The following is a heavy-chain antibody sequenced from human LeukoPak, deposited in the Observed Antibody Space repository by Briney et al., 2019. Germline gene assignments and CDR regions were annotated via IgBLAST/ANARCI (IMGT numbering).Heavy chain of an antibody. V-gene: IGHV3-23*01. CDR2: ISGGGGNT. D-gene: IGHD3-22*01. CDR1: GFTFSSYA. J-gene: IGHJ4*02. Sequence: GGSLRLSCAASGFTFSSYAMSWVRQAPGKGLEWVSAISGGGGNTYYADSVKGRFTISRDNSKNTLYLQMNSLRADDTAVYYCAKYDSSGYYYGNFDYWGQGTLVTVSS. CDR3: AKYDSSGYYYGNFDY.